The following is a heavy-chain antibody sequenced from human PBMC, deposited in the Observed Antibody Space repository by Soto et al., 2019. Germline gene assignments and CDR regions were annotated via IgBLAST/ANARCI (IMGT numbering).Heavy chain of an antibody. CDR2: IYYSGST. Sequence: SSETLSLTCTVSGGSISSYYWSWIRQPPGKGLEWIGYIYYSGSTNYNPSLKSRVTISVDTSKNQFSLKLSSVTAADTAVYYCARGSIAVAGSALDYWGQGTLVTVSS. J-gene: IGHJ4*02. CDR1: GGSISSYY. D-gene: IGHD6-19*01. V-gene: IGHV4-59*01. CDR3: ARGSIAVAGSALDY.